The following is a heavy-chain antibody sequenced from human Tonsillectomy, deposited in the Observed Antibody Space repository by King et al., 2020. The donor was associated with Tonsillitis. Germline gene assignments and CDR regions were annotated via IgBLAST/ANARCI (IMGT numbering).Heavy chain of an antibody. J-gene: IGHJ6*04. CDR1: GFXFSSYX. D-gene: IGHD2-15*01. CDR2: ISYXGXXK. CDR3: AGXSXGXXXXGMDV. V-gene: IGHV3-30*03. Sequence: VQLVESGGGVVQPGRSLRLSCAASGFXFSSYXMHWVRQAPGKGLEWVAISYXGXXKYXAXSVKGRFTISRDNSKSTLYLQVNSLRAEDTAVDYCAGXSXGXXXXGMDVXXXGTTXTVSX.